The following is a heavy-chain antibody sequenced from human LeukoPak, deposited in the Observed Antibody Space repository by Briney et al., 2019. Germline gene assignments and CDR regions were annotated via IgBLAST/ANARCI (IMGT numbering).Heavy chain of an antibody. Sequence: GGSLRLSCAASGFTVSSNYMSWVRQAPGKGLDWVSVIYSGGSTYYADSVKGRFTISRDNSKNTLHLQMNSLRVEDTAVYYCAKRRRSSGSYYLYDMDVWGQGTTVTVSS. CDR1: GFTVSSNY. CDR2: IYSGGST. J-gene: IGHJ6*02. V-gene: IGHV3-53*01. D-gene: IGHD1-26*01. CDR3: AKRRRSSGSYYLYDMDV.